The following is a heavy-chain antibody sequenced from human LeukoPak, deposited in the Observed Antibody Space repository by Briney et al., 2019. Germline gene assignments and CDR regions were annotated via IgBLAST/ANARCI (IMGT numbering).Heavy chain of an antibody. Sequence: PGGSLRLSCAASGFTFSSYAMHWVRQAPGKGLEWVAVISYDGSNKYYADSVKGRFTISRDNSKNTLYLQMNSLRAEDTAVYYCAKASGRELGGGCNYWGQGTLVTVSS. CDR1: GFTFSSYA. J-gene: IGHJ4*02. CDR2: ISYDGSNK. V-gene: IGHV3-30*04. CDR3: AKASGRELGGGCNY. D-gene: IGHD1-26*01.